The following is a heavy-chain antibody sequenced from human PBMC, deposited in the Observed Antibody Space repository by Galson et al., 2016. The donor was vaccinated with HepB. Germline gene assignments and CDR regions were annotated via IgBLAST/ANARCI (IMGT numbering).Heavy chain of an antibody. CDR2: ISFDGNNK. D-gene: IGHD4-23*01. V-gene: IGHV3-30-3*01. Sequence: SLRLSCAASGFTFYTFDMHWVRQAPGKGPEWVAVISFDGNNKYYADSVRGRFSISRDNPRNTLYLQMNSLTAEDTAVYYCARGETGATLDWGQGSLVTVSS. CDR1: GFTFYTFD. CDR3: ARGETGATLD. J-gene: IGHJ4*02.